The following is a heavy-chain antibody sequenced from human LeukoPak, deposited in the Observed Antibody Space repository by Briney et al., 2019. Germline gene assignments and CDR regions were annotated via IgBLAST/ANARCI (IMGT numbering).Heavy chain of an antibody. V-gene: IGHV3-23*01. CDR3: AKLSRDCSTTSCYVDY. Sequence: GGSLRLSCAASGFTFTSYAMSWVRQAPGKGLECVSVIRASGGPTYYADSVKGRFTISRDNSKNTLYLQMNSLRAEDTAVYYCAKLSRDCSTTSCYVDYWGQGTLVTVSS. CDR2: IRASGGPT. CDR1: GFTFTSYA. D-gene: IGHD2-2*01. J-gene: IGHJ4*02.